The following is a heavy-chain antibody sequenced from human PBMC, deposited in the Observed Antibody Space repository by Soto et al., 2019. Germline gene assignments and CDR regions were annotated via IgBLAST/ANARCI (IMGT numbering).Heavy chain of an antibody. Sequence: SETLSLTCTVSGGSISSGDYYWSWIRQPPGKGLEWIGYIYYSGSTYYNPSLKSRVTISVDTSKNQFSLKLSSVTAADTAVYYCARGRSPAAYYYYGMDVWGQGTTVTVSS. J-gene: IGHJ6*02. D-gene: IGHD2-2*01. CDR1: GGSISSGDYY. V-gene: IGHV4-30-4*01. CDR2: IYYSGST. CDR3: ARGRSPAAYYYYGMDV.